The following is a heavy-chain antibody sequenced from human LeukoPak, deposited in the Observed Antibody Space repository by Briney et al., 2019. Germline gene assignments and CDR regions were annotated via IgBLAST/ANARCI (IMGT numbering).Heavy chain of an antibody. V-gene: IGHV1-18*01. J-gene: IGHJ3*02. CDR3: ARSRSGYSYDHAAFEI. CDR2: ISAYNGNT. D-gene: IGHD5-18*01. Sequence: ASVKVSCTASGYTFTSYGISWVRQAPGQGLEWMGWISAYNGNTNYAQKLQGRVTMTTDTSTSTAYMELRSLRSDDTAVYYCARSRSGYSYDHAAFEIWGQGTMVTVSS. CDR1: GYTFTSYG.